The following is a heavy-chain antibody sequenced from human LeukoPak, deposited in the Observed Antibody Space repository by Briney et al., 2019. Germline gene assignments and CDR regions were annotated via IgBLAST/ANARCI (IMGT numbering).Heavy chain of an antibody. D-gene: IGHD3-3*01. CDR3: ARDSSPQYYDFWSGRYNWFDP. V-gene: IGHV3-21*01. Sequence: GGSLRLSCAASGFTFSSYSMDWVRQAPGKGLEWVSFISSSRSYIYYADSVKGRFTISRDNAKNSLYLQMNSLRAEDTAVYYCARDSSPQYYDFWSGRYNWFDPWGQGTLVTVSS. CDR2: ISSSRSYI. J-gene: IGHJ5*02. CDR1: GFTFSSYS.